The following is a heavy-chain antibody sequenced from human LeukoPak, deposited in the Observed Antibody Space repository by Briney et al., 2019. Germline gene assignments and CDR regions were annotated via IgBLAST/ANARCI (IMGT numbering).Heavy chain of an antibody. CDR2: ISNSGGST. J-gene: IGHJ3*02. Sequence: GGSLRLSCAASGFTFSSYAMTWVRQAPGKGLEWVSAISNSGGSTYYADSVRGRFTISRDNSKNSLYLQMNSLRTKDTALYYCAKEIDTLGTNAFDIWGQGTIVTVSS. V-gene: IGHV3-23*01. D-gene: IGHD2-15*01. CDR3: AKEIDTLGTNAFDI. CDR1: GFTFSSYA.